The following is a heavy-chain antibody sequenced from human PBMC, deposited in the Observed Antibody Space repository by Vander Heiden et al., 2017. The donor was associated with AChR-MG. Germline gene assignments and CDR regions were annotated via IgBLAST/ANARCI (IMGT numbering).Heavy chain of an antibody. J-gene: IGHJ3*02. CDR3: ARGGATGTTLDAFDI. V-gene: IGHV1-46*03. D-gene: IGHD1-7*01. Sequence: QVQLVQSGAEVKKPGASVKVSCKASGYTFTSYYMHWVRQAPGQGLEWMGIINPSGGSTSYAQKFQGRVTMTRDTSTSTVYMELSSLRSEDTAVYYCARGGATGTTLDAFDIWGQGTMVTVSS. CDR1: GYTFTSYY. CDR2: INPSGGST.